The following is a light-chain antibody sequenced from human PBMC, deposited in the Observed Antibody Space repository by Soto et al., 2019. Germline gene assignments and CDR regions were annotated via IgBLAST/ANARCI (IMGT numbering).Light chain of an antibody. CDR1: QSITTW. J-gene: IGKJ2*01. V-gene: IGKV1-5*03. CDR2: KAS. Sequence: DIQMTQSPSTLSASVGDRVTITCRASQSITTWLAWYQQKPGKAPKLLIYKASSLESGVPSRFSGSGSGTEFTLPISSLQPDDFATYYCQQYNSDSPYTFGQGTKLEIK. CDR3: QQYNSDSPYT.